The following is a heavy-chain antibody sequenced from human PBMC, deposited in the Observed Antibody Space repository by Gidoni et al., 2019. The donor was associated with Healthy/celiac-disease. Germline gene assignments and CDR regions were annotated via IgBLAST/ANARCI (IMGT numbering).Heavy chain of an antibody. CDR2: ISYEGSNK. D-gene: IGHD4-17*01. J-gene: IGHJ4*02. V-gene: IGHV3-30-3*01. Sequence: QVQLVESGGGVVQPGRSLRLSCAASGFTFTSYAMHWVRQAPGKGLEWVAVISYEGSNKYYADSVKGRFTISRDNSKNTLYLQMNSLRAEDTAVYYCARGGLYEDYGDPPLDYWGQGTLVTVSS. CDR3: ARGGLYEDYGDPPLDY. CDR1: GFTFTSYA.